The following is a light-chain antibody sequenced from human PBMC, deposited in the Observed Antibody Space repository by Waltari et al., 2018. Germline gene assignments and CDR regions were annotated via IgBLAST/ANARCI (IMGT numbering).Light chain of an antibody. CDR1: SSHLGSNY. J-gene: IGLJ3*02. CDR3: AAWDDSLSGSWV. Sequence: QSVLTQPPSASGTPGQRVTIPCSGSSSHLGSNYGSWYQQLPGTAPKLLIYRNNQRPSGVPDRFSGSKSGTSASLAISGLRSEDEADYYCAAWDDSLSGSWVFGGGTKLTVL. CDR2: RNN. V-gene: IGLV1-47*01.